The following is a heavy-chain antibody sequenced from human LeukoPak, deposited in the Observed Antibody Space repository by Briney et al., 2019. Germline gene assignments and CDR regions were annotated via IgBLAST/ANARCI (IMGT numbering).Heavy chain of an antibody. Sequence: PGGSLRLSCAASGFTFSSYWMHWVRQAPGKGLVWVSRIDRDGSSTTYADSVKGRFTVSRDNAKNSLYLQMNSLRDEDTAVYYCARSGSYSFDYWGQGTLVTVSS. CDR3: ARSGSYSFDY. CDR2: IDRDGSST. D-gene: IGHD1-26*01. J-gene: IGHJ4*02. CDR1: GFTFSSYW. V-gene: IGHV3-74*01.